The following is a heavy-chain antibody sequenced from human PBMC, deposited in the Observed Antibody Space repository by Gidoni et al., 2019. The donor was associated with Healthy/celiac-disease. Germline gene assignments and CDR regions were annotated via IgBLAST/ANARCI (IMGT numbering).Heavy chain of an antibody. Sequence: QVQLVESGGGVVQPGRSLRLSCAASGFTFSSYGMHWVSQAPGKGLEWVAVIWYDGSNKYYADSVKGRFTISRDNSKNTLYLQMNSLRAEDTAVYYCARGRGYSGYEYFDYWGQGTLVTVSS. CDR2: IWYDGSNK. D-gene: IGHD5-12*01. J-gene: IGHJ4*02. CDR1: GFTFSSYG. V-gene: IGHV3-33*01. CDR3: ARGRGYSGYEYFDY.